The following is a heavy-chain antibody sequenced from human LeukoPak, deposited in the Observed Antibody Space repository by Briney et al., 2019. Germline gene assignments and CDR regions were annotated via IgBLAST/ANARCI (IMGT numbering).Heavy chain of an antibody. CDR2: IWYDGSNK. D-gene: IGHD5-12*01. J-gene: IGHJ4*02. CDR1: GFTFSSYG. CDR3: ARDPVGWLRRGDEDYFDY. V-gene: IGHV3-33*01. Sequence: SGGSLRLSCAASGFTFSSYGMHWVRQAPGKGLEWVAVIWYDGSNKYYADSVKGRFTISRDNSKNTLYLQMNSLRAEDTAVYYCARDPVGWLRRGDEDYFDYWGQGTLVTVSS.